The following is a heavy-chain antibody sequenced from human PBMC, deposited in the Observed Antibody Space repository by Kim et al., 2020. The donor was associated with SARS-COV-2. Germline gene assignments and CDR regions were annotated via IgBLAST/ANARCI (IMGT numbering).Heavy chain of an antibody. J-gene: IGHJ5*02. Sequence: ADSVKGRLTISRDNSKNTLYLQMNSLRAEDTAVYYCAKGFDYDVRNWFDPWGQGTLVTVSS. D-gene: IGHD3-22*01. V-gene: IGHV3-23*01. CDR3: AKGFDYDVRNWFDP.